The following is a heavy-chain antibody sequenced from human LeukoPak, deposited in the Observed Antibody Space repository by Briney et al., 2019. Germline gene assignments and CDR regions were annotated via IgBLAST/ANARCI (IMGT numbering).Heavy chain of an antibody. Sequence: SETLSLTCAVYGGSFTDYYWSWIRQFPGKGLEWIGEISHSGNTNLNPSLESRVTISMGTSNYQFSLKLTSVTAADTAVYYCARGSRLPLHYWGQGSLVTVSS. CDR1: GGSFTDYY. J-gene: IGHJ4*02. CDR2: ISHSGNT. CDR3: ARGSRLPLHY. V-gene: IGHV4-34*01. D-gene: IGHD4-11*01.